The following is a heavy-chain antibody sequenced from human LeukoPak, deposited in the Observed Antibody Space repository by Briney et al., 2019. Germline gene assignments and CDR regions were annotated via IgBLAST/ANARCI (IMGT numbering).Heavy chain of an antibody. D-gene: IGHD3-22*01. CDR3: ARDLTGPYDH. CDR1: GFTVSRYW. Sequence: PRKSLRLSCAASGFTVSRYWMHWVRQAPGKGLVWVARINVEGNYIDYAESVKGRFTISRDSAMNTLYLQMNSVRAEDTAVYSCARDLTGPYDHWGQGTLVTVSS. J-gene: IGHJ4*02. V-gene: IGHV3-74*01. CDR2: INVEGNYI.